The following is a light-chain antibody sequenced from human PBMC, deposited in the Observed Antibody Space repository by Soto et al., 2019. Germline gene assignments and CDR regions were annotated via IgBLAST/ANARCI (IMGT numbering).Light chain of an antibody. V-gene: IGLV2-14*01. J-gene: IGLJ3*02. Sequence: QSALTQPASVSGSPGQSITISCAGTSSDAGAYNYVSWYQQHPGKAPKLVIYEVGDRPSGVSNRFSGSKSGNTASLTISGLQAEDEADYYCSSYTSSTTQVFGGGTKLTVL. CDR3: SSYTSSTTQV. CDR1: SSDAGAYNY. CDR2: EVG.